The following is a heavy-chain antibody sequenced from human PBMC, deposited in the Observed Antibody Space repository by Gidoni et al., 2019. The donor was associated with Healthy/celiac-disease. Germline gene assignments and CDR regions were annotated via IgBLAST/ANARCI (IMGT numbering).Heavy chain of an antibody. CDR2: INPNSGGT. J-gene: IGHJ6*02. D-gene: IGHD4-17*01. V-gene: IGHV1-2*04. Sequence: QVQLVQSGAEVKKPGASVKVSCKASGYTFTGYSMPWGRQAPGQGLEWMGWINPNSGGTNYAQKFQGWVTMTRDTSISTAYMELSRLRSDDTAVYYCARGGYRGDYVDGYYYYYGMDVWGQGTTVTVSS. CDR3: ARGGYRGDYVDGYYYYYGMDV. CDR1: GYTFTGYS.